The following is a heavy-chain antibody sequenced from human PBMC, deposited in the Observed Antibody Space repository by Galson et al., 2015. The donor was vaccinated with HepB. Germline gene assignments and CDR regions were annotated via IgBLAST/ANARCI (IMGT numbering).Heavy chain of an antibody. CDR3: VRASSSWYYFDY. Sequence: SLRLSCAASGFTFSSYAMHWVRQAPGKGLEWVAVISYDGSNKYYADSVKGRFTISRDNSKNTLYLQMNSLRAEDTAVYYCVRASSSWYYFDYWGQGTLVTVSS. V-gene: IGHV3-30*04. D-gene: IGHD6-13*01. CDR2: ISYDGSNK. J-gene: IGHJ4*02. CDR1: GFTFSSYA.